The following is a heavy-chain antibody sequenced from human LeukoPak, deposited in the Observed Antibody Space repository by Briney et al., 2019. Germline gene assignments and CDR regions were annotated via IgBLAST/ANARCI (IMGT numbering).Heavy chain of an antibody. CDR1: GYTFTGYY. CDR3: ARGLEWLLGDDY. CDR2: INPNSGAT. V-gene: IGHV1-2*02. J-gene: IGHJ4*02. D-gene: IGHD3-3*01. Sequence: ASVKVSCKASGYTFTGYYMHWVRQAPGQGLEWMGWINPNSGATNYAQKFQGRVTMTRDTSISTAYMELSRLRSDDTAVYYCARGLEWLLGDDYWGQGTLVTVSS.